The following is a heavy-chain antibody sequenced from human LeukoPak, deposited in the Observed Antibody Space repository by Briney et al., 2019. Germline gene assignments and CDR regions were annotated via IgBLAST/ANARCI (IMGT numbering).Heavy chain of an antibody. Sequence: SETLSLTCTVSGGSVSGGTYYWNWIRQPPGKGLEWVGCIHYSGSTNYNPSLKSRVTLSVDTSKNQFSLKVSSVTAADTAVYYCARDGSSGYRYLDYWGQGTLVTVSS. J-gene: IGHJ4*02. CDR1: GGSVSGGTYY. CDR2: IHYSGST. CDR3: ARDGSSGYRYLDY. V-gene: IGHV4-61*01. D-gene: IGHD3-22*01.